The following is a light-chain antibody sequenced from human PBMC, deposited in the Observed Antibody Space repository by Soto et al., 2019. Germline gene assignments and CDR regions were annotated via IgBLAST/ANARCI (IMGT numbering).Light chain of an antibody. V-gene: IGKV3-20*01. CDR1: QSFSSNY. J-gene: IGKJ1*01. CDR2: GAT. Sequence: EIVLTQSPGTLSLCPGERATLSCRASQSFSSNYLAWYQQKPGQAPGILIYGATTRATGIPDRFSGSESGTDFTLTISRLEPEDSAVYYCQQYSSVWTFGQGTKVDIK. CDR3: QQYSSVWT.